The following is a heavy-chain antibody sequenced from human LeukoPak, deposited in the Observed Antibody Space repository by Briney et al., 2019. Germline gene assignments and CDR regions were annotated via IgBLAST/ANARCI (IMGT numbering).Heavy chain of an antibody. V-gene: IGHV3-7*01. D-gene: IGHD6-19*01. CDR3: ADPPSGY. CDR1: GFTFNSKW. Sequence: GGSLRLSCAASGFTFNSKWMTWVRQAPGKGLFWLANINQDGSEKYYEDSVKDRFTISRDNAKSSLYLEMSGLRAEDTAVYYCADPPSGYWGQGTLVAVSS. J-gene: IGHJ4*02. CDR2: INQDGSEK.